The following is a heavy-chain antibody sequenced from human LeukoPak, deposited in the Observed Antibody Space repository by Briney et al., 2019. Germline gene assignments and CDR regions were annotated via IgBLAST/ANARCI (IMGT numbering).Heavy chain of an antibody. D-gene: IGHD4-4*01. CDR1: GRSFRGYY. J-gene: IGHJ4*02. CDR3: ASSGTVTTSGDGFDY. CDR2: INHSGST. Sequence: PSETLSLTCAVYGRSFRGYYWSWIRQPPGKGLEWIGEINHSGSTNYNPSLKSRVTISVDTSKNQFSLKLSSVTAADTAVYYCASSGTVTTSGDGFDYWGQGTLVTVSS. V-gene: IGHV4-34*01.